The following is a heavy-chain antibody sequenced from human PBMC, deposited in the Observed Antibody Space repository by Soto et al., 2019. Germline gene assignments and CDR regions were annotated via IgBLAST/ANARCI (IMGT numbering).Heavy chain of an antibody. CDR3: ARVRQTYYNSDIDV. Sequence: GGSLRLSCAASGFTFSSYSMNWVRQAPGKGLQWVSYISTTSSTIFYADSVKGRFTISRDNAKNSLYLQMHSLRDEDTAVYYCARVRQTYYNSDIDVCGQGTKVTFYS. J-gene: IGHJ6*02. CDR1: GFTFSSYS. CDR2: ISTTSSTI. V-gene: IGHV3-48*02.